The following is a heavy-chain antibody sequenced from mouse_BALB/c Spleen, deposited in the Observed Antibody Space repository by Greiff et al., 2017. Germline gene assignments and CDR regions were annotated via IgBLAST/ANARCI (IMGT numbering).Heavy chain of an antibody. CDR2: IRNKANGYTT. CDR1: GFTFTDYY. D-gene: IGHD1-3*01. J-gene: IGHJ4*01. V-gene: IGHV7-3*02. CDR3: ARATITGDMDY. Sequence: DVKLVESGGGLVQPGGSLRLSCATSGFTFTDYYMSWVRQPPGKALEWLGFIRNKANGYTTEYSASVKGRFTISRNNSQSILYLQMNTLRAEDSATYYCARATITGDMDYWGQGTSVTVSS.